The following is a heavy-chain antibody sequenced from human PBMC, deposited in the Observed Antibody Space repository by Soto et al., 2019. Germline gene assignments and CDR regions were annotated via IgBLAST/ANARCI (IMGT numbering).Heavy chain of an antibody. J-gene: IGHJ3*02. V-gene: IGHV3-11*01. CDR1: RFSFHHYY. Sequence: SLPLPHADSRFSFHHYYLCLLRECPGKGLDWVSYISSSGSTIYYEDSVKGRFTISRDNAKQEPYLQMNSQSADGTGGHYCPRVARARYAFDTWGQGTMVTVSS. CDR2: ISSSGSTI. CDR3: PRVARARYAFDT.